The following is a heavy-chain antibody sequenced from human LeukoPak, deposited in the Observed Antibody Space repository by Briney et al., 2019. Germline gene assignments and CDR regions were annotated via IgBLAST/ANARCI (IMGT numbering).Heavy chain of an antibody. V-gene: IGHV3-23*01. J-gene: IGHJ4*02. CDR2: ISGSGGST. CDR1: GFTFSSYG. Sequence: GGSLRLSCAASGFTFSSYGMSWVRQAPGKGLEWVSAISGSGGSTYYADSVKGRFTISRDNSKNTLYLQMNSLKTEDTAVYYCTTDLVLRYFDWLLYRPFIDYWGQGTLVTVSS. D-gene: IGHD3-9*01. CDR3: TTDLVLRYFDWLLYRPFIDY.